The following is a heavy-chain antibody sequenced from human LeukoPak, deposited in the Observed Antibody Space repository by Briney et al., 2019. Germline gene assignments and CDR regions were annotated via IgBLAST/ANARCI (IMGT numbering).Heavy chain of an antibody. V-gene: IGHV1-8*01. D-gene: IGHD2-15*01. J-gene: IGHJ3*02. CDR2: MNPNSGNT. Sequence: ASVKVSCKASGYTFTSYDINWVRQATGQGLEWVGWMNPNSGNTGSAQKFQGRVTMTRDTSISTAYMELSRLRSDDTAVYYCARDVRDSYCSGGSCYSDAFDIWGQGTMVTVSS. CDR1: GYTFTSYD. CDR3: ARDVRDSYCSGGSCYSDAFDI.